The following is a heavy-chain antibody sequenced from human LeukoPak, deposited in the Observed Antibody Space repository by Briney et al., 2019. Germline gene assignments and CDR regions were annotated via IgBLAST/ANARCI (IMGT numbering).Heavy chain of an antibody. D-gene: IGHD5-18*01. V-gene: IGHV3-21*01. CDR3: ARPPKAYTAMVPYFQH. J-gene: IGHJ1*01. CDR2: IGGSSTSL. CDR1: GFTFSTYA. Sequence: GGSLRLSCAASGFTFSTYAMNWVRQAPGEGLEWVSSIGGSSTSLYYADSLKGRFTISRDNAKNSLYLQLNSLRAEDTAVYYCARPPKAYTAMVPYFQHWGQGTLVTVSS.